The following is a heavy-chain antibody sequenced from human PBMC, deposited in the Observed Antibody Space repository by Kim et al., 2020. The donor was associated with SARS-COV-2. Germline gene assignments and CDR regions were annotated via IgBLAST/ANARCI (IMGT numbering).Heavy chain of an antibody. V-gene: IGHV1-3*01. CDR3: ARDGTSYDSSGYPY. J-gene: IGHJ4*02. Sequence: ASVKVSSKASGYTFTSYAMHWVRQAPGQRLEWMGWINAGNGNTKYSQKFQGRVTITRDTSASTAYMELSSLRSEDTAVYYCARDGTSYDSSGYPYWGQGTLVTVSS. D-gene: IGHD3-22*01. CDR2: INAGNGNT. CDR1: GYTFTSYA.